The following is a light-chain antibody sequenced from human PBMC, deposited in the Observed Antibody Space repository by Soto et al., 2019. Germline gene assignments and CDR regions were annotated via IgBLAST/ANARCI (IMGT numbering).Light chain of an antibody. CDR3: QQLSTYPLT. CDR2: GAS. Sequence: IQLTQSPSSLSASIGDRVTISCRASQGISSYLAWYQQEPGKAPKLLIYGASPVRSGVPSRFSGSGSGTDFTLTITSLQPEEAATYFCQQLSTYPLTFGGGTKV. CDR1: QGISSY. J-gene: IGKJ4*01. V-gene: IGKV1-9*01.